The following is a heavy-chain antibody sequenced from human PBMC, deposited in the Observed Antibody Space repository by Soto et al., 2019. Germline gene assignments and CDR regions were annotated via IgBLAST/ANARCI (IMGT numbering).Heavy chain of an antibody. Sequence: EVQLVESGGGLVQPGGSLRLSCTASGFNFSRFWTHWVRQVPGRGLVWVSHINSDGSRTSYADSVKGRFTISRDNAKNTLYLQMNSLRAEDTAVYYRARDLSSCSSARCYSFYYGMDVWGQGTTVTVSS. D-gene: IGHD2-2*01. J-gene: IGHJ6*02. CDR1: GFNFSRFW. CDR2: INSDGSRT. V-gene: IGHV3-74*01. CDR3: ARDLSSCSSARCYSFYYGMDV.